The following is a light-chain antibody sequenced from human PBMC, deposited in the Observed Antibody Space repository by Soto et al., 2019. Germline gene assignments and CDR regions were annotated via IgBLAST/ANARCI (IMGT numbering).Light chain of an antibody. CDR2: DVS. CDR1: SSDVGGYNY. CDR3: SSYTSSSLHV. J-gene: IGLJ1*01. Sequence: QSALTQPASVSGSPGQSITISCTGTSSDVGGYNYVSWYQQHPGKAPKLMIYDVSNRPSGVSNRFSGSKSGNTASLTISGRQAEDEADYDCSSYTSSSLHVFGTGTKLTVL. V-gene: IGLV2-14*03.